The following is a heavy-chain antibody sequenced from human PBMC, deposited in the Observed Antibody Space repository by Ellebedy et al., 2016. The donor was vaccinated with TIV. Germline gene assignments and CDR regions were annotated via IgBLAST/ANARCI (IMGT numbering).Heavy chain of an antibody. CDR2: IYYSGST. CDR1: GCSISSYY. D-gene: IGHD1-26*01. V-gene: IGHV4-59*01. J-gene: IGHJ4*02. CDR3: ARAHGSYYSPFDY. Sequence: SETLSLXCTVSGCSISSYYWRWIRQPPGKGLEWIGYIYYSGSTNYNPSLKSRVTISVDTSKNQFSLKLSSVTAADTAVYYCARAHGSYYSPFDYWGQGTLVTVSS.